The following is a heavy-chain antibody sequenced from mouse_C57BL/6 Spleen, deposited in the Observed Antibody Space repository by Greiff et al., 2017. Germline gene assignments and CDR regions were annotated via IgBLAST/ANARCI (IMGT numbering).Heavy chain of an antibody. CDR3: ESGGYDSSHWDFDV. V-gene: IGHV3-6*01. CDR2: ISYDGSN. CDR1: GYSIPSGYY. D-gene: IGHD1-1*01. J-gene: IGHJ1*03. Sequence: EVQRVESGPGLVKPSQSLSLTCSVTGYSIPSGYYWNWIRQFPGNKLEWMGYISYDGSNNSNPSLKNRISITRDTSKNQFFLKLNSVTTEDTATYDVESGGYDSSHWDFDVWGTGTSVTVSS.